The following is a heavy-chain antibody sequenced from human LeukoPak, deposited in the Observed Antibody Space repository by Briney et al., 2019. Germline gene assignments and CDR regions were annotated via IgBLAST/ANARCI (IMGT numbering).Heavy chain of an antibody. Sequence: SETLSLTCTVSGGSISSSSYYWGWIRQPPGKGLEWIGSIYCSGSTYYNPSLKSRVTISVDTSKNQFSLKLSSVTAADTAVYYCARVEWFGELLSARFNWFDPWGQGTLVTVSS. D-gene: IGHD3-10*01. CDR3: ARVEWFGELLSARFNWFDP. CDR2: IYCSGST. J-gene: IGHJ5*02. CDR1: GGSISSSSYY. V-gene: IGHV4-39*07.